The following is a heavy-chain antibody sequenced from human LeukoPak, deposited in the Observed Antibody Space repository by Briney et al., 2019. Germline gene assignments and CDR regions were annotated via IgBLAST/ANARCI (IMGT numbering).Heavy chain of an antibody. D-gene: IGHD6-6*01. CDR1: GGSISSGGYY. V-gene: IGHV4-31*03. J-gene: IGHJ6*02. CDR3: ARETRLGSSSSFPGYYYYGMDV. CDR2: IYYSGST. Sequence: TLSLTCTVSGGSISSGGYYWSWIRQHPGKGLEWIGYIYYSGSTYYNPSLKSRVTISVDTSKNQFSLKLSSVTAADTAVYYCARETRLGSSSSFPGYYYYGMDVWGQGTTVTVSS.